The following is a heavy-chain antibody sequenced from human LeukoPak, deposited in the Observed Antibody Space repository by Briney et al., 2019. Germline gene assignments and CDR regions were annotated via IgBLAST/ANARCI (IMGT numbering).Heavy chain of an antibody. CDR1: GGSISRYY. J-gene: IGHJ4*02. Sequence: SETLSLTCTVSGGSISRYYWSWIRQPPGKGLEWIGYIYSGNTNYNPSLKSRVTISVDTSKNQFSLKLNSVTAADTAVYYCARGKEYSSTWYKGFFDYWGQGTLVTVSS. D-gene: IGHD6-13*01. CDR3: ARGKEYSSTWYKGFFDY. CDR2: IYSGNT. V-gene: IGHV4-59*08.